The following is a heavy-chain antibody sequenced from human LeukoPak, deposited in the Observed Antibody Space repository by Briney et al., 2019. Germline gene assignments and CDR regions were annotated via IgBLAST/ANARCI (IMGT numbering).Heavy chain of an antibody. CDR1: GLTFSNYA. Sequence: PGGSLRLSCAASGLTFSNYAMSWVRQAPGQGLEWVSAISGGGTNTYYADSVKGRFAISRDNSKNTLYLQMNSLRAEDTAVYYCARGGSYYEWDYWGQGTLVTVSS. CDR2: ISGGGTNT. CDR3: ARGGSYYEWDY. J-gene: IGHJ4*02. V-gene: IGHV3-23*01. D-gene: IGHD1-26*01.